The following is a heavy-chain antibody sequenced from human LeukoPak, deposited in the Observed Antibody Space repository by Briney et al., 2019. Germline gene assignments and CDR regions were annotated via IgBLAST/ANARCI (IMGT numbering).Heavy chain of an antibody. CDR2: IYYSGST. Sequence: SSETLSLTCTVSGGSISSSSYYWGWISQPPGKGLEWIGSIYYSGSTYYNPSLKSRVSISVDTSKNQFSLKLSSVTAADTAVYYCARQRRYCSSTSCYAFDYWGQGTLVTVSS. CDR3: ARQRRYCSSTSCYAFDY. J-gene: IGHJ4*02. D-gene: IGHD2-2*01. CDR1: GGSISSSSYY. V-gene: IGHV4-39*01.